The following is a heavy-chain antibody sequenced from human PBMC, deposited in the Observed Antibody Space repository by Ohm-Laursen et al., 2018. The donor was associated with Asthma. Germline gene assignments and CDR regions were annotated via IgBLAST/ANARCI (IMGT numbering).Heavy chain of an antibody. Sequence: ESSVKVSCKASGYTFTGYYMHWVRQAPGQGLEWMGRINPNSGGTNYAQKFQGRVTMTRDTSISTAYMELSRLRSDDTAVYYCARDIVVVGEYGMDVWGQGTTVTVSS. CDR1: GYTFTGYY. D-gene: IGHD2-15*01. CDR2: INPNSGGT. J-gene: IGHJ6*02. CDR3: ARDIVVVGEYGMDV. V-gene: IGHV1-2*06.